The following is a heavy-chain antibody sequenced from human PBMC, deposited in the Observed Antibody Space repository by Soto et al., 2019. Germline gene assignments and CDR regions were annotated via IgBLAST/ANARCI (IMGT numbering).Heavy chain of an antibody. V-gene: IGHV4-59*08. CDR2: IYYSGTA. CDR1: GCSPSPNY. D-gene: IGHD3-22*01. Sequence: SGTPFPTCTFSGCSPSPNYWTSVRQPPGKGLEWIAYIYYSGTATYNPSLNSRVAISLDMSKNQISLTLSSVTAADTAVYYCARLGAYYQSLDPWGQGTLVTVSS. J-gene: IGHJ5*02. CDR3: ARLGAYYQSLDP.